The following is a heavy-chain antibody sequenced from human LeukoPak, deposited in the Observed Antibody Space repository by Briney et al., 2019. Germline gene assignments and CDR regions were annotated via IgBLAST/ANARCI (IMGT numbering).Heavy chain of an antibody. CDR3: AREGATDYYFDY. V-gene: IGHV1-18*01. J-gene: IGHJ4*02. Sequence: ASVKVSCKASGYSLSSNGISWARQAPGQGLEWMGWISNYSGKTKYAQNFQGRVTMTTDTSTNTAYMELRSLRSDDTAVYYCAREGATDYYFDYGCQGTLVTVSS. CDR2: ISNYSGKT. D-gene: IGHD4-11*01. CDR1: GYSLSSNG.